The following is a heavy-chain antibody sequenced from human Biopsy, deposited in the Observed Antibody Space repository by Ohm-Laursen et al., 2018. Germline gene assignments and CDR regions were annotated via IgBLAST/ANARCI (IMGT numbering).Heavy chain of an antibody. CDR3: ARTPILIVSAGLVYRHRRHLQGMDV. Sequence: STQTLTLTGSFSGFSLSARGMCVSWIRQAPGKALEWLARVDWDDYKDYSAPLQTKLSISKDTSNDQVVLTVNNVDPADTATYYCARTPILIVSAGLVYRHRRHLQGMDVWGQGIAVTVS. CDR1: GFSLSARGMC. V-gene: IGHV2-70*11. D-gene: IGHD6-13*01. J-gene: IGHJ6*02. CDR2: VDWDDYK.